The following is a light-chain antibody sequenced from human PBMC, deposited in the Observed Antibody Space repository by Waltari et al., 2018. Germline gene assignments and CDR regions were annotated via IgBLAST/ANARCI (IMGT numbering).Light chain of an antibody. CDR3: QSYDTNLRAV. J-gene: IGLJ3*02. CDR1: SSNIGAGYD. CDR2: DGW. V-gene: IGLV1-40*01. Sequence: QSVLTQPPSVSGAPGQRVTISCSGSSSNIGAGYDVYWYQQLPGTAPKLLISDGWRRASGVPDRFSAAKSGSSASLAISGLQAEDEADYYCQSYDTNLRAVFGGGTRLTVL.